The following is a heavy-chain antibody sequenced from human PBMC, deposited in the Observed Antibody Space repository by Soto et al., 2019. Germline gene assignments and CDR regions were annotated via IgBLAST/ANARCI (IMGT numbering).Heavy chain of an antibody. D-gene: IGHD6-19*01. V-gene: IGHV4-59*08. CDR3: ARLSGWSSGWPFDY. CDR1: GGSISGYY. CDR2: IHYSDST. Sequence: QVQLQESGPGLGKPSETLSLTCSVSGGSISGYYWSWIRQPPGKGLEWIGYIHYSDSTNYNPSLKSRVTISLDTSKSQFSLKLRSVTAADTAVYYCARLSGWSSGWPFDYWGQGTLVTVSS. J-gene: IGHJ4*02.